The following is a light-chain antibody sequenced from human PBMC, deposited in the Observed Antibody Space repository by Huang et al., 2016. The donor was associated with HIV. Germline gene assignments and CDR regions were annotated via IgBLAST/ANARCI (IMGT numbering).Light chain of an antibody. V-gene: IGKV1-39*01. CDR3: QQTFSTPRT. CDR2: AAS. CDR1: RPINIY. Sequence: DIQMTQSPSSLPASVGDRVTLTCRAGRPINIYVNRYPQKPGKPPNLLIYAASSLQSGVPSRFSGSGSGTDFTLTISSLQPGDFATYYCQQTFSTPRTFGQGTKL. J-gene: IGKJ2*01.